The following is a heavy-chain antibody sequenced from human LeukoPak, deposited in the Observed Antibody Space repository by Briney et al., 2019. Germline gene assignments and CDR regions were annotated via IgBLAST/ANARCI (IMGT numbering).Heavy chain of an antibody. D-gene: IGHD2-15*01. CDR3: ARGYGDY. CDR2: IYYSGST. Sequence: SETLSLTCTVSGGSISSYYWSWIRQPPGKGLEWIGYIYYSGSTNYNPSLKSRVTISVDTSKNQFSLKLSSVTAADTAVYYCARGYGDYWGQGTLVTVSS. J-gene: IGHJ4*02. CDR1: GGSISSYY. V-gene: IGHV4-59*01.